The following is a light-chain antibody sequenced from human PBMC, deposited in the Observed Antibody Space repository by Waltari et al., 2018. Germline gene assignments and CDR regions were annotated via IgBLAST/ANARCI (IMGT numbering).Light chain of an antibody. V-gene: IGLV2-8*01. CDR1: STDVAGSDP. CDR3: SSYAGGSSLM. J-gene: IGLJ3*02. CDR2: EVT. Sequence: QSALTQPPSASGSLGQSITISCTGISTDVAGSDPVFSYQQHPGKAPKLLIYEVTKRPSGVPDRFSGSKADNTASLAVSGLQAEDEADYYCSSYAGGSSLMFGGGTKLTVL.